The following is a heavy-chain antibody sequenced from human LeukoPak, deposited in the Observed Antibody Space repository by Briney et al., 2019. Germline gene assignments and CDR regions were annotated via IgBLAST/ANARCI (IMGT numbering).Heavy chain of an antibody. CDR2: IKSKTDGGTT. V-gene: IGHV3-15*01. J-gene: IGHJ4*02. D-gene: IGHD4-17*01. CDR3: TIDYGDYEGDYYFDY. Sequence: PGGSLRLSCAASGFTFSNAWMSWVRQAPGKGLEWVGRIKSKTDGGTTDYAAPVKGRFTISRDDSKSTPYLQMNSLKTEDSAVYYCTIDYGDYEGDYYFDYWGQGTLVTVSS. CDR1: GFTFSNAW.